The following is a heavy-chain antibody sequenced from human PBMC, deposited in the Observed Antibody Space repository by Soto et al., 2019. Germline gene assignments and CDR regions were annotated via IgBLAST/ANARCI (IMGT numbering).Heavy chain of an antibody. V-gene: IGHV3-21*01. CDR2: ISSSSSYI. CDR3: ARDHPWQPWYHYAFEI. D-gene: IGHD5-18*01. Sequence: LRLSCAASGFTFSSYSMNWVRQAPGKGLEWVSSISSSSSYIYYADSVKGRFTISRDNAKNSLYLQMNSLRAEDTAVYYCARDHPWQPWYHYAFEICGQVTTVTVSS. J-gene: IGHJ3*02. CDR1: GFTFSSYS.